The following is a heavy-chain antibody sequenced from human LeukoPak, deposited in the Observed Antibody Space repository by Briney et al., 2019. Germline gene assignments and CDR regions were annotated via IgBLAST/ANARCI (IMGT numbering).Heavy chain of an antibody. J-gene: IGHJ6*03. V-gene: IGHV1-8*01. D-gene: IGHD2-15*01. CDR3: AREGSPFYYYYMDV. CDR1: GYTFTSFD. CDR2: MNPNSGNT. Sequence: ASVKASCTASGYTFTSFDINWVRQATGQGLEWMGWMNPNSGNTGYAQKLQGRVTMTTDTSTSIAYMELRSLRSDDTAVYYCAREGSPFYYYYMDVWGKGTTVTVSS.